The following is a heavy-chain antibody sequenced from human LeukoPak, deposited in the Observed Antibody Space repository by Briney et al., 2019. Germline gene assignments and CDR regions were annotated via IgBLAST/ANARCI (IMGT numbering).Heavy chain of an antibody. CDR2: IYTSGST. J-gene: IGHJ2*01. V-gene: IGHV4-4*07. CDR3: ARGSSSRFDWYFDL. D-gene: IGHD6-13*01. Sequence: SETLSLTCTVSGGSISSYYWSWIRQPAGKGLEWIGRIYTSGSTNYNPSLRSRVTMSVDTSKNQFSLKLSSVTAADTAVYYCARGSSSRFDWYFDLWGRGTLSTVSS. CDR1: GGSISSYY.